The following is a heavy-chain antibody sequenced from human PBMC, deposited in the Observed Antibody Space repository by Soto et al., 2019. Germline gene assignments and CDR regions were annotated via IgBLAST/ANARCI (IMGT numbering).Heavy chain of an antibody. CDR1: GFTFNSYA. CDR2: ITVSGVGT. V-gene: IGHV3-23*01. CDR3: AKPITFWGGKYFDY. J-gene: IGHJ4*02. D-gene: IGHD3-16*01. Sequence: EVQLLESGGGLVQPGGSLRLSCAASGFTFNSYAMSWVRQAPGTGPEWVSGITVSGVGTYYADSVKGRFTISRDNSKNTVYLQMNSLRAEDTAVYDCAKPITFWGGKYFDYWGQGTLVTVSS.